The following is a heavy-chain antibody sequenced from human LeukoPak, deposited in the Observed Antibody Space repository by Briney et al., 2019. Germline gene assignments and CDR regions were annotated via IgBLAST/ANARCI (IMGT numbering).Heavy chain of an antibody. D-gene: IGHD2-2*01. V-gene: IGHV4-61*02. Sequence: SQTLSLTCTVSGGSITSGNYFWSWLRQPAGKALEWIGRIHTSGTTTYNPSLKSRITISVDSSKNLLSLKLNSVTAADTAVYYCATTAVPATYGAFDIWGQGTMVTVSS. CDR1: GGSITSGNYF. CDR3: ATTAVPATYGAFDI. CDR2: IHTSGTT. J-gene: IGHJ3*02.